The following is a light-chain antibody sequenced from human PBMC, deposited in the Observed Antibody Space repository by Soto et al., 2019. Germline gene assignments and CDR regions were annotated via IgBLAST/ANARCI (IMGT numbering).Light chain of an antibody. CDR1: ESVNRN. CDR3: QHYNNWPLT. Sequence: EIVMTQSPATLSVSPGARAIPSCRASESVNRNFAWYQQRPGQSPRLLLYGASTRATGIPARFSGSGSGTEFTLTITSLQPDDFALYFCQHYNNWPLTFGGGTKVEIK. V-gene: IGKV3-15*01. CDR2: GAS. J-gene: IGKJ4*01.